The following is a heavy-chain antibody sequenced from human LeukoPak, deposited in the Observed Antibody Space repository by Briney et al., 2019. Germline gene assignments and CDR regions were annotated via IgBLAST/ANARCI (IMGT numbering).Heavy chain of an antibody. D-gene: IGHD3-3*01. CDR1: GFTFSSYS. Sequence: GGSLRLSCAASGFTFSSYSMNWVRQAPGKGLEWVSYISSSSSTIYYADSEKGRFTISRDNAKNSLYLQMNSLRAEDTAVYYCAKDTRITIFGGPFFDYWGQGTLVTVSS. CDR2: ISSSSSTI. J-gene: IGHJ4*02. V-gene: IGHV3-48*04. CDR3: AKDTRITIFGGPFFDY.